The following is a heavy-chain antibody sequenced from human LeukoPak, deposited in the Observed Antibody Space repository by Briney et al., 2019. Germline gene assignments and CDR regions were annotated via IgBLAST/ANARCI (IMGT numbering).Heavy chain of an antibody. CDR2: IYQSGST. CDR1: GYSISSGYY. CDR3: ARGGSRYDWFDP. D-gene: IGHD3-16*01. V-gene: IGHV4-38-2*02. J-gene: IGHJ5*02. Sequence: SETLSLTCTVSGYSISSGYYWGWIRQPPGEGLEWIGRIYQSGSTYYNPSLNSRVTISVDTSKNQFSLRLSSVTAADTAVYYCARGGSRYDWFDPWGQGTLVTVSS.